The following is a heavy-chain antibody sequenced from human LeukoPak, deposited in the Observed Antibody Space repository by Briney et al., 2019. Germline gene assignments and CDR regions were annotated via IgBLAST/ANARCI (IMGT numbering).Heavy chain of an antibody. Sequence: GGSLRLSCAASGFTFSDYYMGWIRQAPGKGLEWVSYISSSGSTIYYADSVKGRFTISRDDAKNSLYLQMNSLRAEDTAVYYCARSRGVATIPYGMDVWGQGTTVTVSS. J-gene: IGHJ6*02. CDR2: ISSSGSTI. D-gene: IGHD5-12*01. CDR1: GFTFSDYY. CDR3: ARSRGVATIPYGMDV. V-gene: IGHV3-11*01.